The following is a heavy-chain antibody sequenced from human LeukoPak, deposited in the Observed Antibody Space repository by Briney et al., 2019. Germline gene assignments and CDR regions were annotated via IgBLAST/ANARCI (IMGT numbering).Heavy chain of an antibody. CDR3: ARRRGDFWSDYYAFDY. V-gene: IGHV4-59*08. Sequence: NPSETLSLTCTVSGGSISNSYWSWIRQPPGKGLEWIGYIYYSGDTNYNPSLTSRVTISLEKSKSQFSLKLSSVTAADTAVYYCARRRGDFWSDYYAFDYWGQGTLVTISS. J-gene: IGHJ4*02. D-gene: IGHD3-3*01. CDR1: GGSISNSY. CDR2: IYYSGDT.